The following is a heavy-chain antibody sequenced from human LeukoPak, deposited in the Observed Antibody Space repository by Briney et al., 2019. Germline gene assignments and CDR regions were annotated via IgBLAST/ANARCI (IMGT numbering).Heavy chain of an antibody. CDR1: GGSISSSSYY. D-gene: IGHD5-12*01. Sequence: PSETLSLTCTVSGGSISSSSYYWGWIRQPPGKGLEWIGSIYYSGSTYYNPSLKSRVTISVDTSKNQFSLKLSSVTAADTAVYYCARDRETWIPRRSYYFDYWGQGTLVTVSS. J-gene: IGHJ4*02. CDR2: IYYSGST. CDR3: ARDRETWIPRRSYYFDY. V-gene: IGHV4-39*07.